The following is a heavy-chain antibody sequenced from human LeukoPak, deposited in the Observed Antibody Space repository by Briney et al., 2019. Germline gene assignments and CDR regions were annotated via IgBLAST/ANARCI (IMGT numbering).Heavy chain of an antibody. CDR3: ATRHEYSYPY. D-gene: IGHD5-18*01. Sequence: GGFLRLSCVASGFTFYNYAMHWVRQAPGKGLEYVSAIGGNGDTSYYADSVKGRFTISRDNSKNTVYLQLGSLRTEDMAVYYCATRHEYSYPYWGQGILVTVSS. V-gene: IGHV3-64*02. CDR1: GFTFYNYA. J-gene: IGHJ4*02. CDR2: IGGNGDTS.